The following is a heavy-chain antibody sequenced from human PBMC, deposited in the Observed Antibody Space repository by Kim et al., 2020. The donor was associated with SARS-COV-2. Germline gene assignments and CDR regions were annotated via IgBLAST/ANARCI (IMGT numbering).Heavy chain of an antibody. CDR1: GGSISSSSYY. J-gene: IGHJ4*02. Sequence: SETLSLTCTVSGGSISSSSYYWGWIRQPPGKGLEWIGSIYYSGSTYYNPSLKSRVTISVDTSKNQFSLKLSSVTAADTAVHYCARREDSYSSSRGGPDYWGQGTLVTVSS. D-gene: IGHD6-6*01. CDR2: IYYSGST. V-gene: IGHV4-39*01. CDR3: ARREDSYSSSRGGPDY.